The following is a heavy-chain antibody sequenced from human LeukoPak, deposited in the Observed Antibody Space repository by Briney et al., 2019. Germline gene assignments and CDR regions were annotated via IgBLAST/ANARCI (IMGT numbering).Heavy chain of an antibody. V-gene: IGHV3-30*03. Sequence: PGGSLRLSCAASGFTVSNNYMHWVRQAPGKGLEWVAVISYDGSNKYYADSVKGRFTISRDNSKNTLYLQMNSLRAEDTAVYYCARDRIAGFGELSRFDYWGQGTLATVSS. CDR2: ISYDGSNK. J-gene: IGHJ4*02. CDR1: GFTVSNNY. CDR3: ARDRIAGFGELSRFDY. D-gene: IGHD3-10*01.